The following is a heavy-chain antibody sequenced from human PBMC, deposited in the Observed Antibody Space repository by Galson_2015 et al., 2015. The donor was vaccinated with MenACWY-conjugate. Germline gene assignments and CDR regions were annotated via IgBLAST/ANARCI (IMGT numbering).Heavy chain of an antibody. D-gene: IGHD7-27*01. CDR3: ARRTDWGTDQRPDLDF. CDR1: GFTFINYA. CDR2: ISSSGSNT. Sequence: SLRLSCAASGFTFINYAVFWVRQPPGKGLEWVSAISSSGSNTYYADSARRSFAISRANSKNTVYLHLSSLRAEDTAIYFCARRTDWGTDQRPDLDFWGQGTLVTVSS. J-gene: IGHJ4*02. V-gene: IGHV3-23*01.